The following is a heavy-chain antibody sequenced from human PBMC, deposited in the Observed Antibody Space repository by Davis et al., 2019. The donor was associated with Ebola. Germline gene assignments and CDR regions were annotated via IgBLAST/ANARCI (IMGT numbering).Heavy chain of an antibody. CDR2: IYYSGNT. V-gene: IGHV4-59*01. J-gene: IGHJ4*02. CDR3: ARMGWYYDSSGYYLGPFDY. Sequence: MPSETLSLTCTVSGGSISNYYWSWIRQPPGKGLEWIGYIYYSGNTNYNPSLKSRVTISVDTSKIQFSLKLSSVTAADTAVYYCARMGWYYDSSGYYLGPFDYWGQGTLVTVSS. D-gene: IGHD3-22*01. CDR1: GGSISNYY.